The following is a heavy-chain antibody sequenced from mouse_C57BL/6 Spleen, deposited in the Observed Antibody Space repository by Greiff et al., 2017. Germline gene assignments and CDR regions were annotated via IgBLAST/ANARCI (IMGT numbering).Heavy chain of an antibody. CDR3: ARLGDSSGFAY. CDR2: IDPSDSYT. CDR1: GYTFTSYW. Sequence: QVQLQQPGAELVRPGTSVKLSCKASGYTFTSYWMHWVKQRPGQGLEWIGVIDPSDSYTNYNQKFKGKATLTVDTSSSTAYMQLRRLTSEDSAVYYCARLGDSSGFAYWGQGTLVTVSA. D-gene: IGHD3-2*01. V-gene: IGHV1-59*01. J-gene: IGHJ3*01.